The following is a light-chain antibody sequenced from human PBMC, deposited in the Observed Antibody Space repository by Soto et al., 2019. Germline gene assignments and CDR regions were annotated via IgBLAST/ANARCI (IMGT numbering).Light chain of an antibody. CDR1: QSVSSSY. CDR2: GAS. J-gene: IGKJ1*01. V-gene: IGKV3-20*01. CDR3: QQYGSSPWT. Sequence: EIVLTQSPGTLSLSPGERATLSCRASQSVSSSYLAWYQQKPGQAPRLLIYGASSRATGIPDRFSGSWSETGFAIKISRLGPEDFGLYYWQQYGSSPWTFGQGTNVEIK.